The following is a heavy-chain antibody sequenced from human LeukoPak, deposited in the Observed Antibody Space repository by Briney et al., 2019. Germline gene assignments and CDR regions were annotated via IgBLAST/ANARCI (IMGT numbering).Heavy chain of an antibody. CDR1: GFPFTDYD. CDR2: TSADESIK. Sequence: GGSLRLSCTVSGFPFTDYDIHWVRQAPGKGLEWVAVTSADESIKSYSDSVRGRFTISRDNFKNILYLQMDSLGLEDTAVYFCARDPFLGGPDFLDYWGRGTLVTVSS. CDR3: ARDPFLGGPDFLDY. D-gene: IGHD1-26*01. V-gene: IGHV3-30*03. J-gene: IGHJ4*02.